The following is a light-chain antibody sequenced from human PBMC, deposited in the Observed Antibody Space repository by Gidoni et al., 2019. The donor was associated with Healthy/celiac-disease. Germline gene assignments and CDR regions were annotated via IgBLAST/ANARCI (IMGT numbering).Light chain of an antibody. CDR2: GAS. CDR1: QSFSSSY. Sequence: IVLTQPPGTLSLSPGERATLSFRASQSFSSSYLAWYQQKPGQAPRLLIYGASSRATGIPDRFSGSGSGTDFTLTISRLEPEDFAVYYCQQYGSSPTTFGQGTKVEIK. J-gene: IGKJ1*01. V-gene: IGKV3-20*01. CDR3: QQYGSSPTT.